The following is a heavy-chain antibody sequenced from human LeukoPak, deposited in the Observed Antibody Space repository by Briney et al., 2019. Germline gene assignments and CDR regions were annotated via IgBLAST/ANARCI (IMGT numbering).Heavy chain of an antibody. V-gene: IGHV4-4*09. Sequence: SETLSLTCSVSGGSISGYFWSWIRQPPGKGLEWIGYIYSSGSTNYNPSLKSRVTISLDTSKSQFSLRLSSVTAADTAVYYCARDPSSWNRWFDPWGQGTLVTVSS. CDR2: IYSSGST. CDR3: ARDPSSWNRWFDP. J-gene: IGHJ5*02. CDR1: GGSISGYF. D-gene: IGHD6-13*01.